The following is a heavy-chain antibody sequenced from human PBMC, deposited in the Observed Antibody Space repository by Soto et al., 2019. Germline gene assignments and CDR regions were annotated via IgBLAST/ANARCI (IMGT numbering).Heavy chain of an antibody. Sequence: EVQLVESGGGLVQPGGSLRLSCAASGFTLSDHYIDWVRQAPEKGLEWVGRSGDRRTSYSTEYAASVKGRFTISRDDSKNSLDLQMNSLKTEHTAVYYCARTPQTGNDFHVWGQGTTVTVSS. CDR3: ARTPQTGNDFHV. J-gene: IGHJ6*02. V-gene: IGHV3-72*01. CDR2: SGDRRTSYST. D-gene: IGHD1-1*01. CDR1: GFTLSDHY.